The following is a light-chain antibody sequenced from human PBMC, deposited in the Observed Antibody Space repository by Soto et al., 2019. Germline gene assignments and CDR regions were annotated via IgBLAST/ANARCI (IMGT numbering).Light chain of an antibody. CDR3: NSYTSASFYV. J-gene: IGLJ1*01. CDR2: EVT. V-gene: IGLV2-14*01. CDR1: TSDIAGYNY. Sequence: QSALAQPASVSGSPGQSITISCTGTTSDIAGYNYVSWYQQHPGKAPKLLIYEVTSRASGVSHRFSGSKSGNTASLTISGLQDEDKAEYYCNSYTSASFYVFGNGTKATVL.